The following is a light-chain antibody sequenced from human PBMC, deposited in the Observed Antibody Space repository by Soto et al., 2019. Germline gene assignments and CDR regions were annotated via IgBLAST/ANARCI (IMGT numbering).Light chain of an antibody. Sequence: QSVVTQPPSASGTPGQRVTISCSGDISNIGINYVYWYQQFPETAPKLLIYRNDQRPSGVPDRISGSKSGTSASLAISGLRSDDEANYYCAAWDDTLSAWVFGGGTQLTVL. CDR2: RND. CDR3: AAWDDTLSAWV. J-gene: IGLJ3*02. CDR1: ISNIGINY. V-gene: IGLV1-47*01.